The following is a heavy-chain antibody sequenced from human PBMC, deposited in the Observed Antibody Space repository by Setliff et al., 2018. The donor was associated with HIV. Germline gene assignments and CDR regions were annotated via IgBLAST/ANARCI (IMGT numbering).Heavy chain of an antibody. Sequence: RASVKVSCKASGYSFTDYYIHWVRQAPGQGLEWMGWINPKSDGTNYAQKFQGWITMTRDTSISTAYMELSRLRSDDTAVYYCAGGMDYYDTSGYYQYYFDYWGQGTLVTVSS. CDR1: GYSFTDYY. CDR2: INPKSDGT. D-gene: IGHD3-22*01. V-gene: IGHV1-2*04. J-gene: IGHJ4*02. CDR3: AGGMDYYDTSGYYQYYFDY.